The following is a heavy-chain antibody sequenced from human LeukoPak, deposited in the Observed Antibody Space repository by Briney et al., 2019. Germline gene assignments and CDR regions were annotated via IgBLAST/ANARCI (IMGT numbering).Heavy chain of an antibody. CDR3: ARYSTIRYYFDY. V-gene: IGHV4-39*07. D-gene: IGHD2-15*01. Sequence: SETLSLTCTVSGGSISSSSYYWGWIRQPPGKGLEWIGSIYYSGSTYYNPSPKSRVTISVDTSKNQFSLKLSSVTAADTAVYYCARYSTIRYYFDYWGQGTLVTVSS. CDR1: GGSISSSSYY. CDR2: IYYSGST. J-gene: IGHJ4*02.